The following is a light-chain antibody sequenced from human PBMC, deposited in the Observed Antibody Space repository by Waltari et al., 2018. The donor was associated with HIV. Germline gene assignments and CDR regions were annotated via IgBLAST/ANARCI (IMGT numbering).Light chain of an antibody. CDR3: AAWDNRLSNWV. CDR1: SPNIRRNY. J-gene: IGLJ3*02. CDR2: SNN. V-gene: IGLV1-47*01. Sequence: QSVLTQPPSASGTPGQRVTISCSGSSPNIRRNYIYWYKLVPGTAPKLLIYSNNERPSGGPDRVSGSKSGTSASLAISGLRSEDEAEYYCAAWDNRLSNWVFGGGTKLTVL.